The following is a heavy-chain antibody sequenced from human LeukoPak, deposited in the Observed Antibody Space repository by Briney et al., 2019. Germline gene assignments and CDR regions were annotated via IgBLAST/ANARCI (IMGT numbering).Heavy chain of an antibody. V-gene: IGHV4-59*01. Sequence: PSETLSLTCTVSGGSMSNYYWTWIRQPPGKGLEWIGHIFWSGTTIHNPSLTSRLTISIDTSRSQFSLKLNSVTAADTAIYYCARAFQYNYGRGPFGYWGRGSLVTVSP. J-gene: IGHJ4*02. CDR3: ARAFQYNYGRGPFGY. CDR2: IFWSGTT. CDR1: GGSMSNYY. D-gene: IGHD5-24*01.